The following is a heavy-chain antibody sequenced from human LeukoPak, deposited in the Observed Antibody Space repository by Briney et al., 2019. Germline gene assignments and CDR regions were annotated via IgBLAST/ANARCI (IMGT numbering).Heavy chain of an antibody. V-gene: IGHV3-21*01. CDR2: ISSSSSYI. J-gene: IGHJ4*02. CDR1: GFTFSSYS. D-gene: IGHD1-26*01. Sequence: GGSLRLSCAASGFTFSSYSMNWVRQAPGKGLEWVSSISSSSSYIYYADSVKGQFTISRDNAKNSLYLQMNSLRAEDTAVYYCAREGVVGARDFDYWGQGTLVTVSS. CDR3: AREGVVGARDFDY.